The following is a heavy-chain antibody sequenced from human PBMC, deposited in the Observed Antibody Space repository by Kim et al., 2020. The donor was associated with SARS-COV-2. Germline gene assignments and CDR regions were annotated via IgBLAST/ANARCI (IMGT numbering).Heavy chain of an antibody. CDR3: AKDGGYDILTGLLDY. J-gene: IGHJ4*02. Sequence: GGSLRLSCAASGFTFSSYAMSWVRQAPGKGLEWVSAISGSGGSTYYADSVKGRFTISRDNSKNTLYLQMNSLRAEDTAVYYCAKDGGYDILTGLLDYWGQGTLVTVSS. CDR2: ISGSGGST. D-gene: IGHD3-9*01. V-gene: IGHV3-23*01. CDR1: GFTFSSYA.